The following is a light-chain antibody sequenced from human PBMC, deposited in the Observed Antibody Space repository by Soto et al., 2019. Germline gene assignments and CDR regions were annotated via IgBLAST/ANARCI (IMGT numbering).Light chain of an antibody. V-gene: IGLV1-40*01. CDR2: GNS. Sequence: QSVLTHPPSVSGAPGQRVTISCTGSSSNIGAGYDVHWYQQLPGTAPKLLIYGNSNRPSGVPDRFSGSKSGTSASLAITGLQPEDEADYYCQSYDSSLSYVFGTGTKLTVL. CDR3: QSYDSSLSYV. CDR1: SSNIGAGYD. J-gene: IGLJ1*01.